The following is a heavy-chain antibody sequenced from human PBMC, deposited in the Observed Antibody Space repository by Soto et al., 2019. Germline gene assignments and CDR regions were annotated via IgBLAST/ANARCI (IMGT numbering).Heavy chain of an antibody. CDR2: IYSSGNT. J-gene: IGHJ5*02. D-gene: IGHD3-3*01. V-gene: IGHV4-4*07. CDR1: GGTISGYY. CDR3: AIGQRFSDWFDP. Sequence: QVHLQESGPGLVKTSETLSLTCSVSGGTISGYYWTWIRQPAGKGLEWIGRIYSSGNTKYNPSLQSRVTMSLDTSNNQFSLRLTSVTAADTAVYYCAIGQRFSDWFDPWGQGTLVTVSS.